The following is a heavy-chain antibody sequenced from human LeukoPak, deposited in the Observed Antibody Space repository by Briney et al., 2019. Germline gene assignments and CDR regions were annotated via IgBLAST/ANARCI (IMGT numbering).Heavy chain of an antibody. Sequence: PGGSLRLSCAASGFTFSSCSMNWVRQAPGKGLEWVSSISSSSSYIYYADSVKGRFTISRDNAKNSLYLQMNSLRAEDTAVYYCARDQWFNYYYGMDVWGQGTTVTVSS. CDR3: ARDQWFNYYYGMDV. CDR2: ISSSSSYI. J-gene: IGHJ6*02. D-gene: IGHD3-22*01. V-gene: IGHV3-21*01. CDR1: GFTFSSCS.